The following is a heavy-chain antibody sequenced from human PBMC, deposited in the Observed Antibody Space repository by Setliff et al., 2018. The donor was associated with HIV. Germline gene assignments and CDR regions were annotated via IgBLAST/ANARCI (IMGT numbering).Heavy chain of an antibody. V-gene: IGHV4-59*01. CDR1: GGSFSGYY. CDR3: ARGRDKYGPIDY. J-gene: IGHJ4*02. Sequence: TLSLTCAVYGGSFSGYYWSWIRQSPGKGLEWIGNIHYSGSTNYNPSLKSRVTISVDTSRSQFSLKLSSVTAADTAVYYCARGRDKYGPIDYWGQGTLVTVSS. D-gene: IGHD3-10*01. CDR2: IHYSGST.